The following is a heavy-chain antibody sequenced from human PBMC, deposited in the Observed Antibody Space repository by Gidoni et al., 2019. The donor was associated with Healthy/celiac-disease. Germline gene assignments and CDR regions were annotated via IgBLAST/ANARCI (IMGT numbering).Heavy chain of an antibody. J-gene: IGHJ2*01. CDR1: GFTFRSYG. D-gene: IGHD2-15*01. Sequence: QVQLVESGGGVVQPGSSLRLACAASGFTFRSYGMHWVRQAPGKGMEWVAVISYDGSNKYYADSVKGRFTISRDNSKNTLYLQMNSLRAEDTAVYYCAKDPGNGCSGGSCYDWYFDLWGRGTLVTVSS. CDR3: AKDPGNGCSGGSCYDWYFDL. V-gene: IGHV3-30*18. CDR2: ISYDGSNK.